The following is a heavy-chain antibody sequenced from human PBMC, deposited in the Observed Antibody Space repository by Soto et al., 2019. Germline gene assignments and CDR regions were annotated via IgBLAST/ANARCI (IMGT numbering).Heavy chain of an antibody. D-gene: IGHD6-6*01. CDR2: IYYSGST. V-gene: IGHV4-31*03. J-gene: IGHJ4*02. CDR1: GGSISSGDYY. CDR3: ARDGSSADADY. Sequence: QVQLQESGPGLVKPSQTLSLTCTISGGSISSGDYYWSWIRQHPGKGLEWIGYIYYSGSTYYNPSLKSRVTISVDTSKKQFSLKLSSVTAADTAVYYCARDGSSADADYWGQGTLVTVSS.